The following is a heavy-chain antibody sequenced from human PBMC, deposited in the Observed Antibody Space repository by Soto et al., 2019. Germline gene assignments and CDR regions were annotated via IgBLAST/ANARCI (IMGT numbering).Heavy chain of an antibody. CDR1: GFTFSSYS. CDR3: ARESRFLEWLSLNWFDP. CDR2: ISSSSSTI. J-gene: IGHJ5*02. D-gene: IGHD3-3*01. Sequence: EVQLVESGGGWVQPGGSLRLSCAASGFTFSSYSMNWVRQAPGKGLEWVSYISSSSSTIYYADSVKGRFTISRDNAKNSLYLQMNSLRDEDTAVYYCARESRFLEWLSLNWFDPWGQGTLVTVSS. V-gene: IGHV3-48*02.